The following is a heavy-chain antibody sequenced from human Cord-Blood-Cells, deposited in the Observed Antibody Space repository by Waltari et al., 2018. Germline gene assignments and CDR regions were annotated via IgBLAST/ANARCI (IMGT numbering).Heavy chain of an antibody. V-gene: IGHV4-34*01. CDR1: GGSFSGYY. CDR3: ASLRGYSGYDYGFDY. CDR2: INHSGST. J-gene: IGHJ4*02. Sequence: QVQLQQWGAGLLKPSETLSLTCAVYGGSFSGYYWSWIRQPPGTGLEWIGEINHSGSTNYNPSLKSRVTISVDTSKNQFSLKLSSVTAADTAVYYCASLRGYSGYDYGFDYWGQGTLVTVSS. D-gene: IGHD5-12*01.